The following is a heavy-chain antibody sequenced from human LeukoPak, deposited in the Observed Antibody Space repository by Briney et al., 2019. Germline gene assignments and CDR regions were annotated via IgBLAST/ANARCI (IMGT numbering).Heavy chain of an antibody. CDR3: AKDFRIGYSAHFDY. Sequence: GGSLRLFCVGSGFAFRSHAMSWVRQAPEKGLEFVSGIYENGGTTYYADSVKGRFSISRDNSKNTLYLQMDSLRGEDTAVYYCAKDFRIGYSAHFDYWGQGALVTVSS. V-gene: IGHV3-23*01. J-gene: IGHJ4*02. CDR1: GFAFRSHA. CDR2: IYENGGTT. D-gene: IGHD2-21*01.